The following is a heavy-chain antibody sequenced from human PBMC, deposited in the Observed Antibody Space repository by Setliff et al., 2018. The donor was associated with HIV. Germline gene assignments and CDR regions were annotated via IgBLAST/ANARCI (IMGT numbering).Heavy chain of an antibody. CDR3: ANLLVLRWEPHTRKKNGMAV. Sequence: SVKVSCKASGGTFNSYAISWVRQAPGQGLEWMGGIIPIFGTANYAQKFQGRVTITADGSTSTAYMELSSLRSEDTAVYYCANLLVLRWEPHTRKKNGMAVWGPGTTVTVSS. CDR2: IIPIFGTA. D-gene: IGHD1-26*01. CDR1: GGTFNSYA. J-gene: IGHJ6*02. V-gene: IGHV1-69*13.